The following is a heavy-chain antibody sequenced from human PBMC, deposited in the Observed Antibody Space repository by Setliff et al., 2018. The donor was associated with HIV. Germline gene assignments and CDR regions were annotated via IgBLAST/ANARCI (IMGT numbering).Heavy chain of an antibody. J-gene: IGHJ6*03. CDR2: IYYSGDT. CDR1: GDSITSYY. Sequence: LSLTCNVSGDSITSYYWIWIRQSPGKGLEWIGYIYYSGDTNYNPSLKSRVTMSVDASKNQFSLKLSSVTAADTAVYYCARCPSPPYCTSTTCYVDYYYMDVWGKGTTVTVSS. CDR3: ARCPSPPYCTSTTCYVDYYYMDV. D-gene: IGHD2-2*01. V-gene: IGHV4-59*01.